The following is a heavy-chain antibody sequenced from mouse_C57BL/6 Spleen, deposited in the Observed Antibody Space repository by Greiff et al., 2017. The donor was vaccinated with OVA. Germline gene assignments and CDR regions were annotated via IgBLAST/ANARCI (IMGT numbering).Heavy chain of an antibody. J-gene: IGHJ1*03. D-gene: IGHD2-3*01. CDR2: ISNKANGYTT. CDR1: GFTFTDYY. CDR3: AGYYVGYWYFDV. V-gene: IGHV7-3*01. Sequence: EVMLVESGGGLVQPGGSLSLSCAASGFTFTDYYMSWVRQPPGKALEWLGFISNKANGYTTEYSAYVKGRFTISRDNSQSILYLQMNALRAEDSATYYGAGYYVGYWYFDVWGTGTTVTVSS.